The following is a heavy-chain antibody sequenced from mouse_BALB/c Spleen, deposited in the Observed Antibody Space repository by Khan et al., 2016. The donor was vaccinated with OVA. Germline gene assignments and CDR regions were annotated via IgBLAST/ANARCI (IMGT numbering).Heavy chain of an antibody. CDR3: ARMKKIVATYFDN. V-gene: IGHV1S81*02. CDR1: GYTFTSYW. D-gene: IGHD1-1*01. CDR2: TNPTNGRT. J-gene: IGHJ2*01. Sequence: QVQLQQSGAELVKAGASVKMSCKASGYTFTSYWMHWVKQRLGQGLEWFAETNPTNGRTYYNEKFKSKATLTVDKSSSTAYMLLSGPTFEDSAVYYCARMKKIVATYFDNWGQGTTLKVSS.